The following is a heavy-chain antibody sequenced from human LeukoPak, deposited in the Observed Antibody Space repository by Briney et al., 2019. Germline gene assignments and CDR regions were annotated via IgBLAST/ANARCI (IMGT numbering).Heavy chain of an antibody. CDR2: ISGSSRDI. V-gene: IGHV3-21*01. CDR1: KLSNSIYS. CDR3: ARSDLLSIPDY. J-gene: IGHJ4*02. Sequence: GGSLRLSCAASKLSNSIYSMNWVRQAPGKGLEWVSSISGSSRDIYYADSVKGRFTISRDNAKNSLYLQMNSLRAEDTAVYYCARSDLLSIPDYWGQGTLVTVSS. D-gene: IGHD2-15*01.